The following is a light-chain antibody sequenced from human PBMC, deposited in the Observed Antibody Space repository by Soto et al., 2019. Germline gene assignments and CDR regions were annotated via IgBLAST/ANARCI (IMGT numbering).Light chain of an antibody. CDR1: QSVSSNY. CDR3: QQYGSAPCT. CDR2: GAS. Sequence: EIVLTQSPGTLSLSPGERATLSCRASQSVSSNYLAWYQQKPGQAPRLLTKGASSRATGIPDRFRGSGAGTGFTLTLSRLEPGDLAVYYCQQYGSAPCTFGPGTKVHIQ. V-gene: IGKV3-20*01. J-gene: IGKJ3*01.